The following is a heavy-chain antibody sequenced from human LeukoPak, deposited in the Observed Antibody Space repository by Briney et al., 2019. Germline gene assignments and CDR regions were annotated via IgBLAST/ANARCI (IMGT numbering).Heavy chain of an antibody. J-gene: IGHJ4*02. CDR2: IRSDGYHT. V-gene: IGHV3-30*02. CDR3: Y. Sequence: PGGSLRLSCAASGFTFRKYVMTWVRQAPGKGLEWVAFIRSDGYHTYYADSVKGRFTITRDNSKNTFEDMAVYYCAKPSGSGVDYWGRGTRVTVSS. D-gene: IGHD2-15*01. CDR1: GFTFRKYV.